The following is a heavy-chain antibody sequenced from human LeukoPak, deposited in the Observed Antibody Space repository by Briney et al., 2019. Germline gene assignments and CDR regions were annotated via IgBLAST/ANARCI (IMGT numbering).Heavy chain of an antibody. Sequence: ASVKVSCKASGYTFSNYYMKWVRQAPGQGLEWMGIINPVGGSTSYAQEFQGRVTMTRDTSTSTVYMELSSLRYEDTAVYYCARGYSYDSVLDYWGQGTLVTVSS. J-gene: IGHJ4*02. D-gene: IGHD5-18*01. CDR2: INPVGGST. CDR1: GYTFSNYY. CDR3: ARGYSYDSVLDY. V-gene: IGHV1-46*01.